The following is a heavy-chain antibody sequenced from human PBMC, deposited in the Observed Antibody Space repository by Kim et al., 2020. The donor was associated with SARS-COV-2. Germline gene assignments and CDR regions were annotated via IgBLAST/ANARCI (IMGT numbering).Heavy chain of an antibody. J-gene: IGHJ4*02. D-gene: IGHD6-19*01. Sequence: SRVTISVDTSKNQFSLKLSSVTAADTAVYYCARRASRGGNVAGTNRWDYWGQGTLVTVSS. V-gene: IGHV4-39*01. CDR3: ARRASRGGNVAGTNRWDY.